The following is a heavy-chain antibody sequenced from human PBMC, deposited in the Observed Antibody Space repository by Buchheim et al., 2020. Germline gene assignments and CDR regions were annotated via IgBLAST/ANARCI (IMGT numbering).Heavy chain of an antibody. V-gene: IGHV1-69*04. CDR3: ARMYYYDSSVYYYYGMDV. CDR2: IIPILGIA. Sequence: QVQLVQSGAEVKKPGSSVKVSCKASGGTFSSYAISWVRQAPGQGLEWMGRIIPILGIANYAQKFQGRVTINAAKSTSTDYMELSSLRSEDTAVYYCARMYYYDSSVYYYYGMDVWGQGTT. J-gene: IGHJ6*02. CDR1: GGTFSSYA. D-gene: IGHD3-22*01.